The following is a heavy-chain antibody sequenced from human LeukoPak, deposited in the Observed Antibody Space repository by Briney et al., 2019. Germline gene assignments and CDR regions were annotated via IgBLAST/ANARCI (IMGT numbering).Heavy chain of an antibody. J-gene: IGHJ4*02. D-gene: IGHD3-22*01. CDR1: GFTFSIYW. V-gene: IGHV3-74*01. CDR3: AKEAGSRWLLRGPLGSD. Sequence: GGSLRLSCAASGFTFSIYWMHWVRQAPGKGLVWVSRISSEGSSTTYADSVKGRFTISRDNAKNTLYLQMNSLRAEDTAVYYCAKEAGSRWLLRGPLGSDWGQGTLVTVSS. CDR2: ISSEGSST.